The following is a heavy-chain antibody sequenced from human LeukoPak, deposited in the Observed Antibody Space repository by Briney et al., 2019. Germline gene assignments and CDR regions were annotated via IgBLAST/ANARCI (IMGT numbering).Heavy chain of an antibody. CDR2: ISYSGST. V-gene: IGHV4-59*08. Sequence: SETLPLTCTVSGGSISNYYWSWIRQPPGKGLEWIGYISYSGSTNYNPSLQSRVTISVDTSKNQFSLTLSSVTAADTAMYYCASAGPDSLGGGDYWGQGTLVTVSS. J-gene: IGHJ4*02. CDR3: ASAGPDSLGGGDY. D-gene: IGHD3-10*01. CDR1: GGSISNYY.